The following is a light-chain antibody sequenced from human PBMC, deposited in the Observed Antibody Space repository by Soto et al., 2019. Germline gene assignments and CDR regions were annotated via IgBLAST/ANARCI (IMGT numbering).Light chain of an antibody. CDR3: QSFDKYLSAVV. J-gene: IGLJ2*01. V-gene: IGLV1-40*01. Sequence: QSVLTQPPSVSGARGERVTISCTGSSSDIGAGYRVRWYQQVPGTAPKLLIYDNTNRPSGVSVRFSGSKSGTSASLAISGLQAEDEADYYCQSFDKYLSAVVFGGGTKVTVL. CDR2: DNT. CDR1: SSDIGAGYR.